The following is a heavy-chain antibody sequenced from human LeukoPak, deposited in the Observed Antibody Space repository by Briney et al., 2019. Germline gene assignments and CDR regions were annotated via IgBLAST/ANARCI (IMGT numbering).Heavy chain of an antibody. D-gene: IGHD3-3*01. CDR3: AREGYDAVLDY. V-gene: IGHV3-30-3*01. CDR1: GFTFSSYA. J-gene: IGHJ4*02. Sequence: GGSLRLSCAASGFTFSSYAMHWVRQAPGKGLEWVAVISYDGSNKYYADSVKGRFTISRDNAKNSLYLQMNSLRAEDTAVYYCAREGYDAVLDYWGQGTLVTVSS. CDR2: ISYDGSNK.